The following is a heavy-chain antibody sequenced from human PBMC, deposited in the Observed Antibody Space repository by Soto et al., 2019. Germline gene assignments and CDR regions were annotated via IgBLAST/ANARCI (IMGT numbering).Heavy chain of an antibody. V-gene: IGHV3-33*01. J-gene: IGHJ6*02. D-gene: IGHD5-18*01. Sequence: PGGSLRLSCAASGFTFSSYGMHWVRQAPGKGLEWVAVIWYDGSNKYYADSVKGRFTISRDNSKNTLYLQMNSLRAEDTAVYYCARDRDTAGYMDVWGQGTTVTVSS. CDR3: ARDRDTAGYMDV. CDR1: GFTFSSYG. CDR2: IWYDGSNK.